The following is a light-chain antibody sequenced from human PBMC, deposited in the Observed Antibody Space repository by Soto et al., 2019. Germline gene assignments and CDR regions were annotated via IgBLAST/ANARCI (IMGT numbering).Light chain of an antibody. Sequence: QSVLTQPPSVSAAPGQKVTISCSGTSTKIGDNFVSWYQQLPGTAPKLLIYEINQRLSEIPDRFSGSKSGTSATLGITGLQTGDEADYYCATWDSSLSTVVFGGGTKLTVL. CDR3: ATWDSSLSTVV. CDR2: EIN. CDR1: STKIGDNF. J-gene: IGLJ2*01. V-gene: IGLV1-51*01.